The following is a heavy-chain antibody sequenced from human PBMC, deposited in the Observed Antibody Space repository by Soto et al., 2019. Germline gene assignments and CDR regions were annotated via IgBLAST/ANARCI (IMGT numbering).Heavy chain of an antibody. CDR1: GFTFSDYY. Sequence: GGSLRLSCAASGFTFSDYYMTWIRQAPGKGLEWVSYISSGGSSIYYADSVKGRFTISRDNAKNSLYLQMNSLRAEDTAMYYCARESGDWPLNWCDPWGQGTLVTVSS. CDR2: ISSGGSSI. D-gene: IGHD2-21*02. CDR3: ARESGDWPLNWCDP. V-gene: IGHV3-11*01. J-gene: IGHJ5*02.